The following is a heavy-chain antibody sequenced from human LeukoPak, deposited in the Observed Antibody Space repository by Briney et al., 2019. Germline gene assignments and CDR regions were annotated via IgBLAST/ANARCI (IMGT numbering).Heavy chain of an antibody. Sequence: GGSLRLSCAASGFTFEDYTMHWVRQAPGKTPEWVSLISWDGTPYYTDSVKGRFTISRDNSKSSLYLQMDTLRSEDTAFYYCVKDLSYESSGYVFDYWGQGTLVTDSS. J-gene: IGHJ4*02. CDR3: VKDLSYESSGYVFDY. CDR2: ISWDGTP. CDR1: GFTFEDYT. D-gene: IGHD3-22*01. V-gene: IGHV3-43*01.